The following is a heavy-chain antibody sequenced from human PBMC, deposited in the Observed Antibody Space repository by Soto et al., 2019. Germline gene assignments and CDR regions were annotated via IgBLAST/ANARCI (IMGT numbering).Heavy chain of an antibody. D-gene: IGHD1-7*01. CDR1: GFTFSGSG. CDR3: TTLTELGDYYYYGMDV. Sequence: GGSLRLSCAASGFTFSGSGMDWVRQASGKGLEWIGRIRSKAHDYATVYAASVKGRFTISRDDSKNTAYLQMNSLKTEDTAVYYCTTLTELGDYYYYGMDVWGQGTTVTVYS. J-gene: IGHJ6*02. CDR2: IRSKAHDYAT. V-gene: IGHV3-73*01.